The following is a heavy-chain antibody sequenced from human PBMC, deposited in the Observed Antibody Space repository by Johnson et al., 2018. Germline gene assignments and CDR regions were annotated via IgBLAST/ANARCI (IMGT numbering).Heavy chain of an antibody. CDR1: GFTFSGYP. CDR3: ARDRRRSGGYFDLSSFDL. CDR2: ISVNGYNQ. J-gene: IGHJ3*01. Sequence: QVQLVQSGGGVVQPGRSLIVSCAASGFTFSGYPMHWVRQAPGRGLEWVALISVNGYNQFYSDSSRGRFTISRDNSNNTLFLPMSSLTPDDTATYYCARDRRRSGGYFDLSSFDLWGQGTVVTVSS. V-gene: IGHV3-30*14. D-gene: IGHD3-22*01.